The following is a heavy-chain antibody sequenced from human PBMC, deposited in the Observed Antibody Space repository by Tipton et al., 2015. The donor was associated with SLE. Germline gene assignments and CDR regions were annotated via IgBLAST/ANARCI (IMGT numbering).Heavy chain of an antibody. D-gene: IGHD5-12*01. J-gene: IGHJ4*02. CDR2: IYYSGST. V-gene: IGHV4-59*01. CDR1: GGSISTYY. Sequence: LRLSCTVSGGSISTYYWSWIRQPPGKGLEWIGYIYYSGSTNYNPSLKSRVTISIDTSKNQFSLKLSSVTAADTAVYYCARGGIGGYDSFDYWGQGTLVTVSS. CDR3: ARGGIGGYDSFDY.